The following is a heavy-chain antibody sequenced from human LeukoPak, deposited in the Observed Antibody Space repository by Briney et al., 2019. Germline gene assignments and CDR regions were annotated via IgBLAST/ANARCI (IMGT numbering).Heavy chain of an antibody. CDR2: IKSKTDGGTT. CDR1: GFTFSNAW. V-gene: IGHV3-15*01. J-gene: IGHJ4*02. CDR3: MGPGYSSGWAFDY. D-gene: IGHD6-19*01. Sequence: PGGSLRLSCAASGFTFSNAWMSWVRQAPGKGLEWVGRIKSKTDGGTTDYAAPVKGRFTISRDDSKNTLYLQMNSLKTEDTAVYYCMGPGYSSGWAFDYWGQGTLVTVSS.